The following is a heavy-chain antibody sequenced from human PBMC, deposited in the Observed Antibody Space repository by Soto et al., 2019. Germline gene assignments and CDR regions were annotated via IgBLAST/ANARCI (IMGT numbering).Heavy chain of an antibody. V-gene: IGHV3-23*01. CDR1: RFTFSSYA. CDR2: IGSGGNT. J-gene: IGHJ4*02. Sequence: PEGSLRLSCAASRFTFSSYAMSWVRQAPGKGLEWVSGIGSGGNTYYVDSVKGRFTISRDNSKNTLYLQMNSLRAEDTAVYYCAKEPELGPYWGQGTLVTVSS. D-gene: IGHD7-27*01. CDR3: AKEPELGPY.